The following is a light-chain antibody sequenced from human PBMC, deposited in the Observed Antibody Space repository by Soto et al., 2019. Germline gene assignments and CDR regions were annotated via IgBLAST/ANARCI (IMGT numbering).Light chain of an antibody. CDR2: DVS. CDR3: GSYASSSTLYV. Sequence: QSVLAQPASVSGSPGQSITISCTGTSSDVGGYNYVSWYQQHSGKAPKLMIYDVSNRPSGVSNRFSGSKSGNTASLTISGLQAKDEADYYCGSYASSSTLYVFGTGTKVTVL. V-gene: IGLV2-14*01. J-gene: IGLJ1*01. CDR1: SSDVGGYNY.